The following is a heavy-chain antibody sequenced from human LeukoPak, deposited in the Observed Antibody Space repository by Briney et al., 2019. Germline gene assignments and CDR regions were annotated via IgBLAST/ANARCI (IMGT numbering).Heavy chain of an antibody. CDR3: ARLHGVTIRSGVFDY. D-gene: IGHD3-3*01. CDR1: DGSVSSGSYY. Sequence: SETLSLTCAVSDGSVSSGSYYWSWIRQPPGKKLEWIGYIYYSGSTNYNPSLKSRVTISVDTSKNQFSLKLSSVTAADTAVYYCARLHGVTIRSGVFDYWGQGTLVTVSS. J-gene: IGHJ4*02. V-gene: IGHV4-61*01. CDR2: IYYSGST.